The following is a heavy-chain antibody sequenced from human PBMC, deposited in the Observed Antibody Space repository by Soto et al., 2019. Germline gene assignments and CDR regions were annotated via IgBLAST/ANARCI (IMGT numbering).Heavy chain of an antibody. Sequence: SETLSLTCTVSGGSISSYYWSWIRQPAGKGLEWIGRIYTSRSTNYNPSLKSRVTMSVDTSKNQFSLKLSSVTAADTAVYYCARDGNYDFWSGYSEGMDVWGQGTTVTVSS. D-gene: IGHD3-3*01. CDR2: IYTSRST. CDR3: ARDGNYDFWSGYSEGMDV. CDR1: GGSISSYY. V-gene: IGHV4-4*07. J-gene: IGHJ6*02.